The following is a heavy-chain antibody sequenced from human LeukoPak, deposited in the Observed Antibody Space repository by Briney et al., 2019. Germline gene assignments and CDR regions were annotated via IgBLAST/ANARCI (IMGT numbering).Heavy chain of an antibody. V-gene: IGHV3-30*02. CDR3: AKDLTQKTYEGSPGLDV. CDR1: GFTFSSYG. Sequence: GGSLRLSCAASGFTFSSYGMHWVRQAPGKGLEWVAFIRHDGSNKFHADSVKGRFTISGDNSKNTVYLQMNSLRAEDTAVYYCAKDLTQKTYEGSPGLDVWGKGTTVTVSS. J-gene: IGHJ6*04. D-gene: IGHD3-22*01. CDR2: IRHDGSNK.